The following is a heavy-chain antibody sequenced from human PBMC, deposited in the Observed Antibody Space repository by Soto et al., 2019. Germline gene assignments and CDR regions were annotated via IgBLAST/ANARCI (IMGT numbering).Heavy chain of an antibody. CDR2: IKGDGSEK. CDR3: ARDRLLYSSGWYDAFDI. V-gene: IGHV3-7*01. Sequence: GGSLRLSCVASGFTFTSYWMSCVRQAPGKGLEWVANIKGDGSEKRYVDSVKGPLTISRDNAKNSLYLQMKSLRAEDTAVYYCARDRLLYSSGWYDAFDIWGQGTLVTVSS. D-gene: IGHD6-19*01. CDR1: GFTFTSYW. J-gene: IGHJ3*02.